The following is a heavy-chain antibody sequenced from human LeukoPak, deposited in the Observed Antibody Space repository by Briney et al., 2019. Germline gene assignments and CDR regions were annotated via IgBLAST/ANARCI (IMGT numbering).Heavy chain of an antibody. Sequence: GGSLRLSCAASGFTFSSYEMNWVRQAPGKGLEWVSYISSSGSTIYYADSVKGRFTISRDNAKNSLYLQMNSLRAEDTAVYYCARDHLLYMDVWGKGTTVTISS. D-gene: IGHD2-15*01. CDR2: ISSSGSTI. J-gene: IGHJ6*03. CDR1: GFTFSSYE. CDR3: ARDHLLYMDV. V-gene: IGHV3-48*03.